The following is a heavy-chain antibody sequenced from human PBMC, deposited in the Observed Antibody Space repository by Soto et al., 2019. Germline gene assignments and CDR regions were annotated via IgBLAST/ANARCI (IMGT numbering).Heavy chain of an antibody. V-gene: IGHV3-23*01. CDR2: ISGSGGTA. D-gene: IGHD3-10*01. Sequence: EVQLLESGGYSVQPGGSLRLSCAASGFTFSSYAMHWVRRPPGKGLEWVSSISGSGGTAYYADSVKGRFSISRDSLVNTLYLQMNSLRAEDTAVYYCAKGRGQKWNFDYWGQGTLVTVSP. CDR3: AKGRGQKWNFDY. J-gene: IGHJ4*02. CDR1: GFTFSSYA.